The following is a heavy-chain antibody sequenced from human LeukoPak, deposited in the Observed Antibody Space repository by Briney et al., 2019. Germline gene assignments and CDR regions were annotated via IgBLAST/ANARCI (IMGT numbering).Heavy chain of an antibody. CDR2: IYDSGST. V-gene: IGHV4-59*01. D-gene: IGHD6-6*01. Sequence: MASETLSLTCTVSSGGSISSYYWSWIRQPPGKGLEWIGYIYDSGSTNYNPSLTSRVTISVDTCKNQFSLKLNSVTAADTAVYYCARARVAAARDSPWYYFDYWGQGTLVTVSS. J-gene: IGHJ4*02. CDR1: SGGSISSYY. CDR3: ARARVAAARDSPWYYFDY.